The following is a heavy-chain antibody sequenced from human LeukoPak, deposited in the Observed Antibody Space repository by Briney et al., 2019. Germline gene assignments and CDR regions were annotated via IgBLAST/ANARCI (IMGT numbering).Heavy chain of an antibody. CDR2: ISYDGSNK. Sequence: PGRSLRLSCAASGFTFSSYAMHWVRQAPGKGLEWVAVISYDGSNKYYADSVKGRFTISRDNSKNTLYLQMNSLRAEDTAVYYCARGANIVVVPAARSDAFDIWGQGTMVTVSS. CDR1: GFTFSSYA. J-gene: IGHJ3*02. CDR3: ARGANIVVVPAARSDAFDI. D-gene: IGHD2-2*01. V-gene: IGHV3-30-3*01.